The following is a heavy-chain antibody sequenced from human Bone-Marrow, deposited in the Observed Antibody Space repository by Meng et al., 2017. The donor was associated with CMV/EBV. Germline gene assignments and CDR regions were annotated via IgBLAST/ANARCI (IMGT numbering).Heavy chain of an antibody. V-gene: IGHV3-66*03. CDR1: GFSVTDNY. Sequence: GGSLRLSCAASGFSVTDNYMTWVRQAPGKGLEWVSVIYSLGTTYYADSVKGRFTISRDNSKNTLYLQMNSLRAEDTAVYYCARDGITIFGVVVNFDYWGQGTLITVSS. D-gene: IGHD3-3*01. CDR2: IYSLGTT. J-gene: IGHJ4*02. CDR3: ARDGITIFGVVVNFDY.